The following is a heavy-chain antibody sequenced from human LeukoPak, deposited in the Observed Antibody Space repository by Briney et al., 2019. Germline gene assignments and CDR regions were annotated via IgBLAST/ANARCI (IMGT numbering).Heavy chain of an antibody. V-gene: IGHV1-46*01. CDR3: ASGSYYGVFDY. Sequence: GASVTVSFKASGYTFTSYYMHWVRQAPGQGLEWMGIINPSGGSTSYAQKFQGRVTMTRDMSTSTVYMELSSLRSEDTAVYYCASGSYYGVFDYWGQGTLVTVSS. D-gene: IGHD1-26*01. J-gene: IGHJ4*02. CDR2: INPSGGST. CDR1: GYTFTSYY.